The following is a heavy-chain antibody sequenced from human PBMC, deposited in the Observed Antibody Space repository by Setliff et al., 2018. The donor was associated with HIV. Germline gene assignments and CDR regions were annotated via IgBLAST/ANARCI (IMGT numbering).Heavy chain of an antibody. Sequence: GASVKVSCKASGGTFSNYGMSWVRQAPGQGLEWMGGIIPISGTANYAQKFQGSVTMTTDESTRTAYMELSGLRPEDTAVYYRARDFGGYCSSMSRPGLFDPWGQGTLVTVSS. J-gene: IGHJ5*02. CDR3: ARDFGGYCSSMSRPGLFDP. CDR1: GGTFSNYG. D-gene: IGHD2-2*01. V-gene: IGHV1-69*05. CDR2: IIPISGTA.